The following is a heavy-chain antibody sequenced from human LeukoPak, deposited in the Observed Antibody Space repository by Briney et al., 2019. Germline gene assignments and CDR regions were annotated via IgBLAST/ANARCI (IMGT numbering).Heavy chain of an antibody. D-gene: IGHD4-23*01. J-gene: IGHJ4*02. V-gene: IGHV4-59*12. CDR1: GGSISNYY. CDR3: ARGIPDYGGNGELDY. CDR2: VHYSGNT. Sequence: SETLSLTCIVSGGSISNYYWNWIRQPPRKGLEWIGYVHYSGNTNYNPSLKSRVTISVDTSKNQFSLKLSSVTAADTAVYYCARGIPDYGGNGELDYWGQGTLVTVSS.